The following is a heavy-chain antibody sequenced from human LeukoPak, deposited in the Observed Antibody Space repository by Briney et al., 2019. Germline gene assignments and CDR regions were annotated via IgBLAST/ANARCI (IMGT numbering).Heavy chain of an antibody. CDR3: AKGAIVVVPAARTTFDY. CDR1: GFTFSGYA. Sequence: PGGSLRLSCAASGFTFSGYAMSWVRQAPGKGLEWVSAISGSGGSTYYADSVKGRFTISRDNSKNTLYLQMNSLRAEDTAVYYCAKGAIVVVPAARTTFDYWGQGTLVTVSS. D-gene: IGHD2-2*01. J-gene: IGHJ4*02. V-gene: IGHV3-23*01. CDR2: ISGSGGST.